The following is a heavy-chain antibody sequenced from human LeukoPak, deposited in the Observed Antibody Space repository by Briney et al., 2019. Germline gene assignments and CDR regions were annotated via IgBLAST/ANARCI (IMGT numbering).Heavy chain of an antibody. CDR3: ASQYCSGGSCYYYGTDV. V-gene: IGHV4-39*01. CDR2: TYYSGTT. CDR1: GGSITSNTYY. Sequence: SETLSLTCSVSGGSITSNTYYWGWVRQPPGKGLEWIGYTYYSGTTYYHPSLKSRVTISVDTSKNQFSLQLSSVTAADTAVYYCASQYCSGGSCYYYGTDVWGQGTTVTVSS. J-gene: IGHJ6*02. D-gene: IGHD2-15*01.